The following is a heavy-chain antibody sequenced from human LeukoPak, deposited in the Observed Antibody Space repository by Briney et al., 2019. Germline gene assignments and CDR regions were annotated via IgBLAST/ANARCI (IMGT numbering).Heavy chain of an antibody. CDR3: ARAYSGYDFFDY. CDR2: IIPIFGTA. V-gene: IGHV1-69*13. CDR1: GGTFSRYA. D-gene: IGHD5-12*01. Sequence: ASVKVSCKASGGTFSRYAISWVRQAPGQGLEWMGGIIPIFGTANYAQKFQGRVTITADEATSTAYMEVSSLRSEDTAVYYCARAYSGYDFFDYWGQGILVTVSS. J-gene: IGHJ4*02.